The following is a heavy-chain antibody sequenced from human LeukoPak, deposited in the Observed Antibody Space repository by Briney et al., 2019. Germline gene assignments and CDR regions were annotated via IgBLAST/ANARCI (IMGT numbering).Heavy chain of an antibody. Sequence: PGGSLRLSCAASGFTFSRYSMNWVRQAPGKGLEWVAYIRSGGSPVYYADSVKGRFTISRDNAQDLLYLQMNSLRDEDTAVYYCVRDPDALDYWGQGTPVTVSS. CDR3: VRDPDALDY. CDR2: IRSGGSPV. J-gene: IGHJ4*02. CDR1: GFTFSRYS. V-gene: IGHV3-48*02.